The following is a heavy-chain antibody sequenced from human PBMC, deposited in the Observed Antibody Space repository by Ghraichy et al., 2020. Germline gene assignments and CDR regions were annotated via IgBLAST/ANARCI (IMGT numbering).Heavy chain of an antibody. J-gene: IGHJ4*02. Sequence: ASVKVSCKISGYNLRDISIHWVRQAPGKGLEWMGCFDPDDGESIRARKFQGRLTMTEDTGTSTAYMELTSLTSDDTALYYCATKWDLNYWGQGTLVTVSS. CDR1: GYNLRDIS. CDR2: FDPDDGES. CDR3: ATKWDLNY. D-gene: IGHD1-26*01. V-gene: IGHV1-24*01.